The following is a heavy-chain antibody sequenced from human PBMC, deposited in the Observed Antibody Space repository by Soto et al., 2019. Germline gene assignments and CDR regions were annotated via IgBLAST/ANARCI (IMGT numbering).Heavy chain of an antibody. Sequence: ETLSLTCTVSGGSISSYYWSWIRQPAGKGLEWIGRIYTSGSTNYNPSLKSRVTMSVDTSKNQFSLKLSSVTAADTAVYYCARDVRLVKNLYNWTISNSFDPWGQVTLV. CDR3: ARDVRLVKNLYNWTISNSFDP. V-gene: IGHV4-4*07. CDR1: GGSISSYY. J-gene: IGHJ5*02. D-gene: IGHD1-20*01. CDR2: IYTSGST.